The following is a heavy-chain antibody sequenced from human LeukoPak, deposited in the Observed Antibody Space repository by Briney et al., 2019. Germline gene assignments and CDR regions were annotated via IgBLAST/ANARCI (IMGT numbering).Heavy chain of an antibody. J-gene: IGHJ4*02. Sequence: GGSLRLSCAVSGFTVSSKYMTWVRQAPGKGLDWVSVVYVGGGTYYADSVKGRFTISRDISNNTLYLQMNSLRAEDTAVYYCARGDGYNFFDFWGQGTLVTVSS. CDR2: VYVGGGT. V-gene: IGHV3-53*01. CDR1: GFTVSSKY. CDR3: ARGDGYNFFDF. D-gene: IGHD5-24*01.